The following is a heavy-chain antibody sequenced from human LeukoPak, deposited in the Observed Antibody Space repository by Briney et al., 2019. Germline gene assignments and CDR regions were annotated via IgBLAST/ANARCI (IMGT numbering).Heavy chain of an antibody. CDR3: ARAAAVSGAFRDNYFDP. CDR2: IKQDGSEK. CDR1: GFTFSNAW. D-gene: IGHD2-15*01. J-gene: IGHJ5*02. V-gene: IGHV3-7*04. Sequence: GGSLRLSCAASGFTFSNAWMSWVRQAPGKGLEWVANIKQDGSEKYYVDSVKGRFTISRDNAKNSLYLQMNSLRPEDAAVYYRARAAAVSGAFRDNYFDPWGQGTLVTVSS.